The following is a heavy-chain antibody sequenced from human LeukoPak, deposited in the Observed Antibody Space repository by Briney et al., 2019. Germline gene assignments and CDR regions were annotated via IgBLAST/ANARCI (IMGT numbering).Heavy chain of an antibody. D-gene: IGHD3-16*01. CDR1: GFTFTSYS. V-gene: IGHV3-23*01. J-gene: IGHJ5*02. Sequence: PGGSLRLSCAASGFTFTSYSMSWVRQAPGKGLEWVSGTSDRGDYTYYADSVKGRFTISRDSSKNTLFLQMNSLRAEDTAVYYCAKLGATRYPNWFDPWGQGTLVTVSS. CDR2: TSDRGDYT. CDR3: AKLGATRYPNWFDP.